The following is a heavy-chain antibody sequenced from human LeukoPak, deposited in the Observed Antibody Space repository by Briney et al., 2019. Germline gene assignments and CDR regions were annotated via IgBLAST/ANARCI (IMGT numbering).Heavy chain of an antibody. J-gene: IGHJ4*02. V-gene: IGHV3-30*02. D-gene: IGHD6-19*01. CDR3: AKDRYSSGWDTPLDY. CDR2: IRYDGSNK. CDR1: GFTFSSYG. Sequence: GGSLRLSCAASGFTFSSYGMHWVRQAPGKGLEWVAFIRYDGSNKYYADSVKGRFTISRDNSKNTLHLQMNSLRAEDTAVYYCAKDRYSSGWDTPLDYWGQGTLVTVSS.